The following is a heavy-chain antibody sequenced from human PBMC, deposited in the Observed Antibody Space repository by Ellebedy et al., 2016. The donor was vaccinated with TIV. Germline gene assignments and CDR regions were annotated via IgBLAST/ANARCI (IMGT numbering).Heavy chain of an antibody. CDR2: ISSSGSTI. V-gene: IGHV3-11*04. D-gene: IGHD6-6*01. J-gene: IGHJ3*02. CDR3: ARVGSRIAPGAFDS. CDR1: GFTFSDYY. Sequence: GESLKISCAASGFTFSDYYMSWIRQAPGKGLEWVSYISSSGSTIYYADSVKGRFTISRDNAKNALYLQMNSQRAEDTAVYYCARVGSRIAPGAFDSWGQGTMVTVSS.